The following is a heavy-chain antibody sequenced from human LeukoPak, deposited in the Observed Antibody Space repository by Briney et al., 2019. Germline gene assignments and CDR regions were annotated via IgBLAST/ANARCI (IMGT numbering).Heavy chain of an antibody. J-gene: IGHJ4*02. CDR2: ISSSSSTI. D-gene: IGHD3-22*01. CDR3: ARVLYYDSSGY. Sequence: GGSLRLSCAASGFTFSSYSMNWVRQAPGKGLEWGSYISSSSSTIYYADSVKGRFNISRDNAKNSLYLQMNILRDEDTAVYYCARVLYYDSSGYWGQGTLVTVSS. V-gene: IGHV3-48*02. CDR1: GFTFSSYS.